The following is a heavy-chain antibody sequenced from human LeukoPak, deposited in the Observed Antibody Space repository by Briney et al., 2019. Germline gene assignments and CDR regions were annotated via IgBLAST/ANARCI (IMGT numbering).Heavy chain of an antibody. CDR2: IKSRGGST. D-gene: IGHD3-22*01. CDR1: GYTFNTDY. J-gene: IGHJ4*02. V-gene: IGHV1-46*02. CDR3: AREGPAYDSSEPFLDY. Sequence: ASVKVSCKASGYTFNTDYFHWVRQAPGQGLEWMGIIKSRGGSTTYAQKFQGRVTMTTDTSTSTVYMELSSLRSEDTAVYYCAREGPAYDSSEPFLDYWGQGTLVTVSS.